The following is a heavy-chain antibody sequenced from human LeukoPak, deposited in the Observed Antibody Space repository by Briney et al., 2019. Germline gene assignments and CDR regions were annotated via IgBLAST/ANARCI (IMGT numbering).Heavy chain of an antibody. J-gene: IGHJ6*02. D-gene: IGHD3-9*01. V-gene: IGHV4-59*13. CDR1: GGSISSYY. CDR3: ARGTVLRYFDWPNYYYYGMDV. CDR2: IYYSGST. Sequence: SETLSLTCTVSGGSISSYYWSWIRQPPGKGLEWIGYIYYSGSTNYNPSLKSRVTISVDTSKNQFSLKLSSVTAADTAVYYCARGTVLRYFDWPNYYYYGMDVWGQGTTVTVSS.